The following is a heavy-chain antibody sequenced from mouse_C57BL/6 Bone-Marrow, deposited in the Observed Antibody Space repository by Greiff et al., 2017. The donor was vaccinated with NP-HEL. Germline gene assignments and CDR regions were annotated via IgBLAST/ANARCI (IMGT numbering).Heavy chain of an antibody. V-gene: IGHV2-3*01. J-gene: IGHJ2*01. Sequence: VMLVESGPGLVAPSQSLSITCTVSGFSLTSYGVSWVRQPPGKGLEWLGVIWGDGSTNYHSALISRLSLSKDNSKSQVFIKLNSLHTDDTATYYCANDYDPLDYWGQGTTLTVSS. CDR2: IWGDGST. D-gene: IGHD2-4*01. CDR1: GFSLTSYG. CDR3: ANDYDPLDY.